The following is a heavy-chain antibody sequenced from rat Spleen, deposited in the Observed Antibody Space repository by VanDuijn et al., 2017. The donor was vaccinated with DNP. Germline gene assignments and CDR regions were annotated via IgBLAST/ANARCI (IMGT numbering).Heavy chain of an antibody. CDR3: ARHGRVTTVATYWYFDF. Sequence: VHLKESGPGLVQPSQTLSLTCTVSGFSLTNYHVHWVRQAPKKGLEWVATISYEGSSTYFRDSVKGRFTISRDNAKSTLYLQMDSLRSEDTATYYCARHGRVTTVATYWYFDFWGPGTMVTVSS. V-gene: IGHV5-7*01. CDR1: GFSLTNYH. CDR2: ISYEGSST. J-gene: IGHJ1*01. D-gene: IGHD1-3*01.